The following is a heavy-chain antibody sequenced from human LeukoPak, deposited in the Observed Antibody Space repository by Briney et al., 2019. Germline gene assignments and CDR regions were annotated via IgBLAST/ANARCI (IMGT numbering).Heavy chain of an antibody. Sequence: GGSLRLSCTASGFTFGDYAMSWVRQAPGKGLEWVGFIRSKAYGGTAEYAASVKGRFTISRDDSKSIAYLQMNSLKTEDTAVYYCTRDQTPYYWGQGTLVTVSS. CDR1: GFTFGDYA. J-gene: IGHJ4*02. CDR2: IRSKAYGGTA. V-gene: IGHV3-49*04. CDR3: TRDQTPYY.